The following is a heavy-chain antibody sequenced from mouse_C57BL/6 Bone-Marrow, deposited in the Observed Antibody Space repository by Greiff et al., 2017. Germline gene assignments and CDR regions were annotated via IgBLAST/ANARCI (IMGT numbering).Heavy chain of an antibody. CDR2: IDPENGDT. CDR3: TTRSYYFDY. Sequence: EVQLVESGAELVRPGASVKLSCTASGFNIKDDYMHWVKQRPEQGLEWIGWIDPENGDTEYASKFQGKATITADTSSNTAYLQLSSLTSEDTAVYYCTTRSYYFDYWGQGTTLTVSS. V-gene: IGHV14-4*01. CDR1: GFNIKDDY. J-gene: IGHJ2*01.